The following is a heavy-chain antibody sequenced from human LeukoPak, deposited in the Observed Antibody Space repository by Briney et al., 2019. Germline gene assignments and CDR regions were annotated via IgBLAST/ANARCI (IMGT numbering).Heavy chain of an antibody. CDR1: GFTFSSYA. CDR3: AKDLVVITTSFELVFDY. D-gene: IGHD3-22*01. J-gene: IGHJ4*02. V-gene: IGHV3-23*01. Sequence: GGSLRLSCAASGFTFSSYAMSWVRQAPGKGLEWVSAIRGSGGSTYYADSVKGRFTISRDNSKNTLYLQMNSLRAEDTAVYYCAKDLVVITTSFELVFDYWGQGTLVTVSS. CDR2: IRGSGGST.